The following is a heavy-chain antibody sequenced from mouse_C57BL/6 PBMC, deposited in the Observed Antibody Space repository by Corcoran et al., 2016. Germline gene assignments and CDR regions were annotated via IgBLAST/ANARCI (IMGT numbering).Heavy chain of an antibody. CDR1: GYTFTDYY. D-gene: IGHD1-1*01. Sequence: EVQLQQSGPVLVKPGASVKMSCKASGYTFTDYYMNWVKQSHGKSLEWIGVINPYNGGTSYNQKFKGKATLTVDKSSSTAYMELNSLTSEDSAVYYCARRGYGSLYYFDYWGQGTTLTVSS. CDR2: INPYNGGT. CDR3: ARRGYGSLYYFDY. V-gene: IGHV1-19*01. J-gene: IGHJ2*01.